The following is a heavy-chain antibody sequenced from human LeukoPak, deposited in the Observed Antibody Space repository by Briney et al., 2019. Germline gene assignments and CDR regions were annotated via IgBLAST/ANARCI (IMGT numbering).Heavy chain of an antibody. V-gene: IGHV3-30*02. CDR3: TLFDY. J-gene: IGHJ4*02. Sequence: GGSLRLSCAASGFTFSTYGMHWVRQAPGKGLEWVAFIRFDGGEKYYPDSVKGRFTIPRDDSKYTLFLQMNSLRAEDTAVYYTTLFDYWGQGTLVTVSS. CDR1: GFTFSTYG. D-gene: IGHD1-1*01. CDR2: IRFDGGEK.